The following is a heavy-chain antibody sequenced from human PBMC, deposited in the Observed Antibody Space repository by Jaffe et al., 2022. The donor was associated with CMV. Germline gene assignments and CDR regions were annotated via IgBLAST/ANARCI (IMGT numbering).Heavy chain of an antibody. V-gene: IGHV3-23*04. J-gene: IGHJ4*02. D-gene: IGHD3-22*01. CDR3: AKAPPRGYYDSSGYYYEGDFG. Sequence: EVQLVESGGGLVQPGGSLRLSCAASGFTFSSYAMSWVRQAPGKGLEWVSAISGSGGSTYYADSVKGRFTISRDNSKNTLYLQMNSLRAEDTAVYYCAKAPPRGYYDSSGYYYEGDFGWGQGTLVTVSS. CDR1: GFTFSSYA. CDR2: ISGSGGST.